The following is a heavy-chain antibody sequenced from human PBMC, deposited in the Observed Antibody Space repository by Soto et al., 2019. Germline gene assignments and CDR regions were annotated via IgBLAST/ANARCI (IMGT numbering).Heavy chain of an antibody. D-gene: IGHD5-18*01. V-gene: IGHV3-30*18. CDR3: AKGDTAFDY. CDR1: GFTFSSYG. J-gene: IGHJ4*02. Sequence: QVQLVESGGGVVQPGRSLRLSCAASGFTFSSYGMHWVRQAPGKGLEWVAVISYDGSNKYYADSVKGRFTISRDNSKNTLYLQMNSLRAEDTAVYYCAKGDTAFDYGGQGTLVTVSS. CDR2: ISYDGSNK.